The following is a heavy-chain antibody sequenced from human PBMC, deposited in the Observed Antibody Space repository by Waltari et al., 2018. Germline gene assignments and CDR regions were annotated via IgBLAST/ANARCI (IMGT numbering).Heavy chain of an antibody. CDR1: GFTVSSNY. Sequence: EVQLVESGGGLIQPGGSLRLSCAASGFTVSSNYMSWVRQAPGKGLEWVSVIYSGGRTYYADSVKGRFTISRDNSKNTLYLQMNSLRAEDTAVYYCARDRYYGSGSYPSDDYWGQGTLVTVSS. CDR2: IYSGGRT. D-gene: IGHD3-10*01. J-gene: IGHJ4*02. V-gene: IGHV3-53*01. CDR3: ARDRYYGSGSYPSDDY.